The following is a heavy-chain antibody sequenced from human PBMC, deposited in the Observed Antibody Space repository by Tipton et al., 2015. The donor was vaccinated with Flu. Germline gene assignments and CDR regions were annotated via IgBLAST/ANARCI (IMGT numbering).Heavy chain of an antibody. V-gene: IGHV4-61*02. CDR1: GGFITSGSYY. CDR2: IYTTGST. D-gene: IGHD3-10*01. Sequence: TLPLTCTVSGGFITSGSYYWSWIRQSAGKGLEWIGRIYTTGSTNYNPSLRSRVTISGDTSKNQFSLQLNSVTAEDTAVYYCARSPSYSGSGIYPYYFDDWGQGTLVTVSS. CDR3: ARSPSYSGSGIYPYYFDD. J-gene: IGHJ4*02.